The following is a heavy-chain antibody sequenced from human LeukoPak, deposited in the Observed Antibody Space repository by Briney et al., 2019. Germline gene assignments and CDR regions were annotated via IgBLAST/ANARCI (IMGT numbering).Heavy chain of an antibody. D-gene: IGHD2-21*02. V-gene: IGHV3-7*01. CDR2: INPDGRDT. J-gene: IGHJ1*01. CDR3: TSWGDTTAESFQR. CDR1: GFTFNRCW. Sequence: PGGSLRLSCVVSGFTFNRCWMNWVRQAPGKGLEWVAHINPDGRDTYYVDSVKGRFTISRDNAENSMYLQMNSLRVEDTAVYYCTSWGDTTAESFQRWGRGRLVTVSS.